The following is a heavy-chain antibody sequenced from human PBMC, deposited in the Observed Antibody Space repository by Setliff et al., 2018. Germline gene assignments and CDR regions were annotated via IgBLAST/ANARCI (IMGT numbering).Heavy chain of an antibody. CDR2: IYTGGST. Sequence: PSETLSLTCTVSGGSISSYYWSWIRQPAGKGLEWIGRIYTGGSTNYNPSLKSRVTMSVDTSKNQFSLKLSSVTAADTAVYYCARAGGGSSFTAYYYYYYMDVWGKGTTVTVSS. J-gene: IGHJ6*03. V-gene: IGHV4-4*07. D-gene: IGHD6-13*01. CDR1: GGSISSYY. CDR3: ARAGGGSSFTAYYYYYYMDV.